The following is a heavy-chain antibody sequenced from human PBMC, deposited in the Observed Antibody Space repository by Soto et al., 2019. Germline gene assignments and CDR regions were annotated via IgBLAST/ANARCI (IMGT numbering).Heavy chain of an antibody. D-gene: IGHD3-22*01. J-gene: IGHJ4*02. Sequence: GASVKVSCKASGDTSTIYTITWVRQAPGQGLTWLGRIVPLLGITNYARNFQDRLTITADQSKGTAYMELSSLRSEDTAVYYCARSWYYYDSQYYFDYWGQGTLVTVSS. CDR1: GDTSTIYT. CDR2: IVPLLGIT. CDR3: ARSWYYYDSQYYFDY. V-gene: IGHV1-69*02.